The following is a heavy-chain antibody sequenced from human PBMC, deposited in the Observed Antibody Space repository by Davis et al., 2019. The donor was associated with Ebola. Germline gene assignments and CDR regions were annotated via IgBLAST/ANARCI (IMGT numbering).Heavy chain of an antibody. V-gene: IGHV3-30*18. D-gene: IGHD3-10*01. CDR2: ISYDGSNK. CDR3: ANSDYYGSGSYYKGRVWFDP. Sequence: PGGSLRLSCAASGFTFSSYGMHWVRQAPGKGLEWVAVISYDGSNKYYADSVKGRFTISRDNSKNTLYLQMNSLRAEDTAVYYCANSDYYGSGSYYKGRVWFDPWGQGTLVTVSS. CDR1: GFTFSSYG. J-gene: IGHJ5*02.